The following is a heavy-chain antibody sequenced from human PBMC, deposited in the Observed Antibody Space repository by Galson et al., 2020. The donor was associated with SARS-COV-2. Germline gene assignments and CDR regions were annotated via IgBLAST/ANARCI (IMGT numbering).Heavy chain of an antibody. CDR3: ARVGTRSGWKYYFDY. J-gene: IGHJ4*02. CDR1: GFTFSSSW. D-gene: IGHD6-19*01. V-gene: IGHV3-74*01. Sequence: TGGSLRLSCAASGFTFSSSWMPWVRQAPGKGRVWVSRFNSVGRSTSYADSVKGRFTISRDNAKNTLYLQMNSLRAEDTAVYYCARVGTRSGWKYYFDYWGQGTLVTVSS. CDR2: FNSVGRST.